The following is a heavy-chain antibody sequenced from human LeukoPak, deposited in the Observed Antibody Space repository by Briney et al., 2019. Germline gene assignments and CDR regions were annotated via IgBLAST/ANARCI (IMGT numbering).Heavy chain of an antibody. V-gene: IGHV3-7*01. J-gene: IGHJ6*02. CDR1: GFTFSIYW. CDR2: IKQDGSEK. Sequence: GGSLRLSCAASGFTFSIYWMSWVRQAPGKGLEWVANIKQDGSEKYYVDSAKGRFTISRDNAKNSLYLQMNSLRAEDTAVYYCARDGRGISVAGSPYGMDVWGQGTTVTVSS. CDR3: ARDGRGISVAGSPYGMDV. D-gene: IGHD6-19*01.